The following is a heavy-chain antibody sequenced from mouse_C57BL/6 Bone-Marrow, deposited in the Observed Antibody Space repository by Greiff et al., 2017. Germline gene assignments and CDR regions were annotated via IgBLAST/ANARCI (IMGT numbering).Heavy chain of an antibody. CDR1: GYTFTSYW. V-gene: IGHV1-52*01. CDR3: ATITTVGAVDY. CDR2: IDPSDSET. Sequence: QVHVQQPGAELVRPGSSVKLSCKASGYTFTSYWMHWVKQRPIQGLEWIGNIDPSDSETHYNQKFKDKATLTVDKSSSTAYMQLSSLTSEDSAGYYCATITTVGAVDYWGQGTTLTVSS. J-gene: IGHJ2*01. D-gene: IGHD1-1*01.